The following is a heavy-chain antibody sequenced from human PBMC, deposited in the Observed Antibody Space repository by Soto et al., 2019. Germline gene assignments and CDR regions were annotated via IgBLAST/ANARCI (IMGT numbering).Heavy chain of an antibody. Sequence: GGSLRLSCVASRFDFSISEMSWVRQGAGKGLEWVSRVSLTGDRTNYAGSVKGRFTVSRDNFKNALYLEMDSLRPDDTAIYYCARGGGYCTPTSCAIDSWGRGTPVTVSS. D-gene: IGHD2-8*01. CDR3: ARGGGYCTPTSCAIDS. J-gene: IGHJ4*02. V-gene: IGHV3-23*01. CDR2: VSLTGDRT. CDR1: RFDFSISE.